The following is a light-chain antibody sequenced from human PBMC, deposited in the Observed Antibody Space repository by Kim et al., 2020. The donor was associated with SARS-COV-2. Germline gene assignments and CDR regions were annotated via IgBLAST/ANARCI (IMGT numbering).Light chain of an antibody. Sequence: SVCPEERATLSCRASQSVSSNLAWYQQKPGQSPRLLIYGASTRATGIPASFSGSGSETEFTLTISSLQSEDFAVYYCQQYNNWPYTFGQGTKLEI. V-gene: IGKV3-15*01. CDR1: QSVSSN. CDR3: QQYNNWPYT. J-gene: IGKJ2*01. CDR2: GAS.